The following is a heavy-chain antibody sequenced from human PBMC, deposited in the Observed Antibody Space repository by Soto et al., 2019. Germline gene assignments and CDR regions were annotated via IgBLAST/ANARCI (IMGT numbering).Heavy chain of an antibody. CDR1: GGTFSSYP. J-gene: IGHJ6*02. CDR3: ARVGHITNYGMAV. D-gene: IGHD1-26*01. Sequence: QVQLVQSGAEVKKPGSSVKVSCGASGGTFSSYPINWVRQAPGQGLEWMGGIIPFFGTSNYAQKFQGRVTSTGDESTSTAYMALRSLRSEDTAVYYCARVGHITNYGMAVWGQGTTVTVSS. CDR2: IIPFFGTS. V-gene: IGHV1-69*01.